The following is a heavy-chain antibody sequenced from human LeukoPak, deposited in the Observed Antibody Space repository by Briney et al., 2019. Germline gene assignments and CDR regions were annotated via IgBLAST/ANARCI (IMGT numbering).Heavy chain of an antibody. V-gene: IGHV4-34*01. J-gene: IGHJ4*02. CDR3: ARHGRIAVAGFDY. D-gene: IGHD6-19*01. CDR2: INHSGST. Sequence: PSETLSLTCAVYGGSFSGYYWSWIRQPPGKGLEWIGEINHSGSTNYNPSLKSRVTISVDTSKNQFSLKLSSVTAADTAVYYCARHGRIAVAGFDYWGQGTLVTVSS. CDR1: GGSFSGYY.